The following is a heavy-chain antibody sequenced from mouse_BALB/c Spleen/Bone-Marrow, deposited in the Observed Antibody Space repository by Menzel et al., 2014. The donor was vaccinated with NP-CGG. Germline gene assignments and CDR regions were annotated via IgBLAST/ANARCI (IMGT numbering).Heavy chain of an antibody. CDR1: GFNIKDTY. CDR2: IDPANGNT. Sequence: EVQLQQSGAELVKPGAPVKLSCTASGFNIKDTYMHWVKQRPEQGLEWIGRIDPANGNTKYDPKFQGKATITADTSSNTAYLQLSSLTSEDTAVYYCARNTQFAYWGQGTLVTVSA. CDR3: ARNTQFAY. V-gene: IGHV14-3*02. D-gene: IGHD5-1-1*01. J-gene: IGHJ3*01.